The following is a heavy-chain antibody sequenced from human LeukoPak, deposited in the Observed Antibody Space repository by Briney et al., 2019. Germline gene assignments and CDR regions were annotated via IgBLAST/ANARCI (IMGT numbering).Heavy chain of an antibody. V-gene: IGHV4-4*07. CDR3: ARDTGTTVLDAFDI. CDR1: GGSISSYY. Sequence: SETLSLTCTVSGGSISSYYWSWIRQPAGKGLEWIGRTYTRGSTNYNPSLKSRVTMSVDTSKNQFSLKQSSVTAADTAVYYCARDTGTTVLDAFDIWGQGTMVTVSS. J-gene: IGHJ3*02. CDR2: TYTRGST. D-gene: IGHD1-7*01.